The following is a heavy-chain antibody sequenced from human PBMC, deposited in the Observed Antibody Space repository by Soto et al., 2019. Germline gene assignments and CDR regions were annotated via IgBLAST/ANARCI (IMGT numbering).Heavy chain of an antibody. CDR3: ARVPPGPQARFGP. D-gene: IGHD2-2*01. J-gene: IGHJ5*02. Sequence: QVQLVQSGGEVKRPGASVKVSCKTSGYTFSNYGITWVRQAPGQPLEWLGWISLYSDGTNYAQKFQGRVSMTTDTSPTTAYMELKRLRSDDTAVDARARVPPGPQARFGPWGQGTPVTVSS. V-gene: IGHV1-18*01. CDR1: GYTFSNYG. CDR2: ISLYSDGT.